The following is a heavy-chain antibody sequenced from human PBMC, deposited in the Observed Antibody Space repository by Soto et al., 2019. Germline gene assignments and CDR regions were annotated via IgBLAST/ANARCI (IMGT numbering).Heavy chain of an antibody. Sequence: ASVKVSCKASGYTFTSYAMHWVRQAPGQRLEWMGWINAGNGNTKYSQKFQGRVTITRDTSAITAYMELSSLRSEDTAVYYCARDPLPGGYDYYYYGMDVWGQGTTVTVSS. CDR1: GYTFTSYA. V-gene: IGHV1-3*01. J-gene: IGHJ6*02. CDR3: ARDPLPGGYDYYYYGMDV. CDR2: INAGNGNT. D-gene: IGHD5-12*01.